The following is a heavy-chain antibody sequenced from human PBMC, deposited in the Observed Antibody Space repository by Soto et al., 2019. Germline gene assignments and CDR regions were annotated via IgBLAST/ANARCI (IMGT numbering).Heavy chain of an antibody. CDR2: VNGGNGDT. CDR1: GYTFTTHI. CDR3: ARDSGLVGASGDLDY. D-gene: IGHD1-26*01. J-gene: IGHJ4*02. V-gene: IGHV1-3*01. Sequence: QVPLVQSGAEVKEPGASVKVSCRASGYTFTTHIMHWVRQAPGQRLEWMGWVNGGNGDTKYSQKFQGRVTITRDTSATTVYMELSRLKSEDKAVYYCARDSGLVGASGDLDYWGQGTLVTVS.